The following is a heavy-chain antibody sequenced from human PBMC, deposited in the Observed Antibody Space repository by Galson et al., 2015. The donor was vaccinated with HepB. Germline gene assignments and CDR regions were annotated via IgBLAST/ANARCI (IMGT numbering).Heavy chain of an antibody. V-gene: IGHV3-30*03. J-gene: IGHJ4*02. CDR1: GFTFSSYG. CDR3: ARGSGGYYDSSGYYYPFDY. D-gene: IGHD3-22*01. CDR2: ISYDGSNK. Sequence: SLRLSCAASGFTFSSYGMHWVRQAPGKGLEWVAVISYDGSNKYYADSVKGRFTISRDNSKNTLYLQMNSLRAEDTAVYYCARGSGGYYDSSGYYYPFDYWGQGTLVTVSS.